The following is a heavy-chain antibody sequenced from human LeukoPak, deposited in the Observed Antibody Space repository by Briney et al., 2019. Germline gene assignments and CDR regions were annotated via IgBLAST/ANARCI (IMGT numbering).Heavy chain of an antibody. V-gene: IGHV3-21*01. Sequence: GGSLRLSCAASGFTFSSYSMNWVRQAPGKGLEWVSSISSSSSYIYYADSVQGRFTISRDNAKNSLYLQMNSLRAEDTAVYYCARDFYDYVWGSYRYTDYWGQGTLVTVSS. J-gene: IGHJ4*02. D-gene: IGHD3-16*02. CDR1: GFTFSSYS. CDR2: ISSSSSYI. CDR3: ARDFYDYVWGSYRYTDY.